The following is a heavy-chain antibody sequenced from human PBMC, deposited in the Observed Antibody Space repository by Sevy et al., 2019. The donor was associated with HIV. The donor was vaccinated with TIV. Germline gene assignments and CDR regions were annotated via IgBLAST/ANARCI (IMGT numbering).Heavy chain of an antibody. V-gene: IGHV1-24*01. D-gene: IGHD3-16*02. CDR3: ATGDSGYVWGRYRYRDAFDI. CDR2: FDPEDGET. J-gene: IGHJ3*02. CDR1: GYTLTELS. Sequence: ASVKVSCKVSGYTLTELSMHWVRQAPGKGLEWMGGFDPEDGETIYAQKSQGRVTMTGDTSTDTAYMERSSLRSEDTAMYYSATGDSGYVWGRYRYRDAFDIWGQGTMVTVSS.